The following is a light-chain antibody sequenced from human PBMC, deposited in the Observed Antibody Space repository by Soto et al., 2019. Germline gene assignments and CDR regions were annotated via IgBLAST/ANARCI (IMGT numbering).Light chain of an antibody. CDR2: KIS. J-gene: IGKJ2*01. CDR1: QSLVHGDGNTY. V-gene: IGKV2-24*01. Sequence: DIVMTLTPLSSPVTLGQPASISCRSSQSLVHGDGNTYLSWLQQRPGQPPRLLIYKISKRSSGVPDRFSGSGAGTDFTLKISKVEAEDVGVYYCMQATQFPGTFGQGTRLEIK. CDR3: MQATQFPGT.